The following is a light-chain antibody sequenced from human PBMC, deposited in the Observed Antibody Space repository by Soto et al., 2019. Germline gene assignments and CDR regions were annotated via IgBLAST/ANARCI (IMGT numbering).Light chain of an antibody. V-gene: IGLV2-14*03. CDR2: DVN. CDR1: SSDVGAYEH. CDR3: SSYSTTNILV. Sequence: QSALTQPASVSGAPGQSVTISCTGASSDVGAYEHVSWYQQHPGRAPKLILYDVNNRPSGVSNHFSGSKSGITASLVISGLQANDEADYYCSSYSTTNILVFGSGTKLTVL. J-gene: IGLJ1*01.